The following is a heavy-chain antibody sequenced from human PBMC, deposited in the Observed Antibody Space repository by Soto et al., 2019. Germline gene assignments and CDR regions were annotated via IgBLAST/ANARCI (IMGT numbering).Heavy chain of an antibody. V-gene: IGHV4-59*01. Sequence: SETVSLTCTVSGGCISSYYWSWFRRPPEKGLEWIGYIYNSGTTNYSPPLKSRVTISVDTSKNQFSLKLSSVTAADTAVYYCARDPPLFCTGGSCPHFAFDVWGQGRMVTVSS. D-gene: IGHD2-15*01. CDR2: IYNSGTT. CDR3: ARDPPLFCTGGSCPHFAFDV. CDR1: GGCISSYY. J-gene: IGHJ3*01.